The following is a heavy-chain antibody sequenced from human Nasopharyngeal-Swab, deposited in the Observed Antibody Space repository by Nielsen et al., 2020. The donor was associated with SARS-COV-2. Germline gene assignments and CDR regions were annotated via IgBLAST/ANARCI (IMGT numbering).Heavy chain of an antibody. D-gene: IGHD2-15*01. Sequence: SETLSLTCTVSSGSVSSGSYYWSWIRQPPGKGLEWIGYIYYSGSTNYNPSLKSRVTISVDTSKNQFSLKLSSVTAADTAVYYCARADGRFVNWFDPWGQGTLVTVSS. J-gene: IGHJ5*02. CDR2: IYYSGST. V-gene: IGHV4-61*01. CDR1: SGSVSSGSYY. CDR3: ARADGRFVNWFDP.